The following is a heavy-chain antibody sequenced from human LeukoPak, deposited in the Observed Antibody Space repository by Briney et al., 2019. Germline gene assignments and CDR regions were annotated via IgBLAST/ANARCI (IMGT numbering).Heavy chain of an antibody. V-gene: IGHV4-34*01. J-gene: IGHJ6*04. CDR3: ARGLGGLWLDV. CDR2: INHSGST. CDR1: GGSFSGYY. Sequence: SETLSLTCAVYGGSFSGYYWSWIRQPPGKGLEWIGEINHSGSTNYNPSLKSRVTISVDTSKNQFSLKLSSVTAADTAVYYCARGLGGLWLDVWGEGTTVTVSS. D-gene: IGHD3-10*01.